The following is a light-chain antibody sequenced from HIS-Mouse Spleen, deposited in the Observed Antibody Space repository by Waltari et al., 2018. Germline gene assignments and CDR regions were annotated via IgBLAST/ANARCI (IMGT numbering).Light chain of an antibody. J-gene: IGKJ4*01. CDR3: QQYDNLPPLT. CDR1: QDISNY. CDR2: DAS. Sequence: DIQMTQSPSSLSASVGDRVTITCQASQDISNYLNWYQQKPGKAPKLLNYDASNLETGVPSRFSGSGSGTDLTFTISSLQPEDIATYYCQQYDNLPPLTFGGGTKVEIK. V-gene: IGKV1-33*01.